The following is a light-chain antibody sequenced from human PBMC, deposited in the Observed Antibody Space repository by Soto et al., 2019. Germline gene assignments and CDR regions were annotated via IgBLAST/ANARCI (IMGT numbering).Light chain of an antibody. CDR2: EAS. CDR3: QQYNGYWT. Sequence: GDRVTITCRASQSISDSLAWYQQKPGKAPKLLIYEASNLKSRVPSRFSGSGSGTEYTLTISSLQPDDFASYYCQQYNGYWTFGQGTKVEIK. V-gene: IGKV1-5*03. J-gene: IGKJ1*01. CDR1: QSISDS.